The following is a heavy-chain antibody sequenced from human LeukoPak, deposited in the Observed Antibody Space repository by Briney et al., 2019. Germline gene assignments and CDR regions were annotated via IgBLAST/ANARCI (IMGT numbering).Heavy chain of an antibody. Sequence: SGGSLRLSCAASGFTFSSYGMHWVRQAPGKGLEWVAVISYDGSNKYYADSVKGRFTISRDNSKNTLYLQMNSLRAEDTAVYYCAKDRDGLVDYWGQGTLVTVSS. CDR3: AKDRDGLVDY. CDR2: ISYDGSNK. D-gene: IGHD5-24*01. J-gene: IGHJ4*02. CDR1: GFTFSSYG. V-gene: IGHV3-30*18.